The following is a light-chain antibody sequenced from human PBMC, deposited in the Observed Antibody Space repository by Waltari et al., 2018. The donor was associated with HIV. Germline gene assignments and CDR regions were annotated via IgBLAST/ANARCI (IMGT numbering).Light chain of an antibody. CDR1: SSHVGGYNY. Sequence: QSALTQPASVSGSPGQSITISCTGTSSHVGGYNYVPWYQQHPGKAPKLMIYEVSNRPSGVSNRFSGSKSGNTASLTISGLQAEDEADYYCSSYTSSSTPSWVFGGGTKLTVL. CDR2: EVS. CDR3: SSYTSSSTPSWV. J-gene: IGLJ3*02. V-gene: IGLV2-14*01.